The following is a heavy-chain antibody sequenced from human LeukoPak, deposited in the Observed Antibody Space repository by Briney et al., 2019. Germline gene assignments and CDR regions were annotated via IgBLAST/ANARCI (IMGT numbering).Heavy chain of an antibody. J-gene: IGHJ3*02. D-gene: IGHD3-10*01. CDR3: AKEGRGLWFGEYNRYDAFDI. CDR1: GFTFDDYA. V-gene: IGHV3-9*01. Sequence: PGGSLRLSCAASGFTFDDYAMHWVRQAPGKGLEWVSGISWNSGSIGYADSVKGRFTISRDNAKNSLYLQMNSLRAEDTALYYCAKEGRGLWFGEYNRYDAFDIWGQGTMVTVSS. CDR2: ISWNSGSI.